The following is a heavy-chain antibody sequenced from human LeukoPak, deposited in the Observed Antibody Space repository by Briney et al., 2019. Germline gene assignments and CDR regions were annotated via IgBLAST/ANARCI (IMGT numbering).Heavy chain of an antibody. V-gene: IGHV3-21*01. CDR2: ISSSSSYI. CDR3: ARDRRSGGMGI. D-gene: IGHD2-15*01. CDR1: GFTFSSYS. J-gene: IGHJ4*02. Sequence: GGSLRLSCAASGFTFSSYSMNWVRQAPGKWLEGVSSISSSSSYIYYADSVKGRFTISRDNAKNSLYLQMNSLRAEDTAVYYCARDRRSGGMGIWGQGTLVTVSS.